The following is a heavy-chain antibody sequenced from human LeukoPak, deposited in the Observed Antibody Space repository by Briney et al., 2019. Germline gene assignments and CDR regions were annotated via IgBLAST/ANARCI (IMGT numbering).Heavy chain of an antibody. J-gene: IGHJ4*02. Sequence: GESLRLSCAASGCTFSRYWMQWVRQAPGERLVRVLRITSDWSSTYYAASEEGLFTISGDNARNTLYQQRNMLGSDNTAAYYCVRGVDYWGRGTLVTVSS. CDR1: GCTFSRYW. CDR2: ITSDWSST. V-gene: IGHV3-74*01. CDR3: VRGVDY.